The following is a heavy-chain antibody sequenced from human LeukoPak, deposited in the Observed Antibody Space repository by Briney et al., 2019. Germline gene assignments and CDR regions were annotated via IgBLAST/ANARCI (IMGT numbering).Heavy chain of an antibody. V-gene: IGHV4-59*01. CDR2: IYYSGST. CDR3: ARARSGSYPFDY. J-gene: IGHJ4*02. Sequence: PSETLSLTCTVSGGSISSYYWSWTRQPPGKGLEWIGYIYYSGSTNYNPSLKSRVTISVDTSKNQFSLKLSSVTAADTAVYYCARARSGSYPFDYWGQGTLVTVSS. CDR1: GGSISSYY. D-gene: IGHD3-16*02.